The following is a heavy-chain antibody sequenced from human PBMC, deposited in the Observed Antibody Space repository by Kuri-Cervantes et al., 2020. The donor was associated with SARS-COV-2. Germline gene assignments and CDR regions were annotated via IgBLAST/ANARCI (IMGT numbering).Heavy chain of an antibody. D-gene: IGHD2-15*01. V-gene: IGHV3-74*01. Sequence: ETLSPTFAASGFTFSSSWMHWVRQAPGKGLVWVSRINSDGSSTSYADSVKGRFTISRDNAKNTLYLQMNSLRAEDTAVYYCARDLTLGYCSGGSCYYYYYGMDVWGQGTTVTVSS. J-gene: IGHJ6*02. CDR2: INSDGSST. CDR1: GFTFSSSW. CDR3: ARDLTLGYCSGGSCYYYYYGMDV.